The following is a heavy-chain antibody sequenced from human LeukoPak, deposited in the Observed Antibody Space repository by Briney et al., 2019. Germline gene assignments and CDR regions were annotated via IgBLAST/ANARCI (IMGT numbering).Heavy chain of an antibody. V-gene: IGHV4-34*01. J-gene: IGHJ4*02. Sequence: SETLSLTCAFYGGSFSGYYWSWIRQPPGKGLEWIGEINHSGSTNYNPSLKSRVTISVDTSKNQFSLKLSSVTAADTAVYYCARLRPKYSSSSGDYWGQGTLVTVSS. CDR1: GGSFSGYY. D-gene: IGHD6-6*01. CDR3: ARLRPKYSSSSGDY. CDR2: INHSGST.